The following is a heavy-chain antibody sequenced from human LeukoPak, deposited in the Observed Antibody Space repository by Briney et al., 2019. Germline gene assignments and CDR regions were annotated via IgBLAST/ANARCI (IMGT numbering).Heavy chain of an antibody. Sequence: VASVKVSCKASGYTFTGYYMHWVRQAPGQGLEWMGWINPNSGGTNYALKFQGWVTMTRDTSITTAYMELSRLTSDDTAVYYCARNLYTPSGWTDVFEIWGQGTMVTVAS. J-gene: IGHJ3*02. CDR1: GYTFTGYY. CDR2: INPNSGGT. CDR3: ARNLYTPSGWTDVFEI. D-gene: IGHD6-19*01. V-gene: IGHV1-2*04.